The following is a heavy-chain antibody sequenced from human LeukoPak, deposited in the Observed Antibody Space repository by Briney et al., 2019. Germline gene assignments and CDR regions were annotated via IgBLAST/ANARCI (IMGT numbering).Heavy chain of an antibody. CDR2: IIPIFGTA. V-gene: IGHV1-69*13. CDR1: GGTFSSYD. Sequence: SVKVSCKASGGTFSSYDISWVRQAPGQGLEWMGGIIPIFGTANYAQKFQGRVTITADESTSTAYMELSSLRSEDTAVYYCARHPRGQLWNSPFDYWGQGTLVTVSS. CDR3: ARHPRGQLWNSPFDY. D-gene: IGHD5-18*01. J-gene: IGHJ4*02.